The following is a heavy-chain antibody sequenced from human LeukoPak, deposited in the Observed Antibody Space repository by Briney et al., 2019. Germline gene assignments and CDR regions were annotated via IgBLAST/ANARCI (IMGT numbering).Heavy chain of an antibody. Sequence: GASVKVSCTASGYTFTSYAMNWVRQAPGQGLEWMGWINTNTGNPTYAQGFTGRFVFSLDTSVSTAYLQISSLKAEDTAVYYCATNLYCSGGSCYSYYFDYWGQGTLVTVSS. CDR1: GYTFTSYA. D-gene: IGHD2-15*01. V-gene: IGHV7-4-1*02. J-gene: IGHJ4*02. CDR3: ATNLYCSGGSCYSYYFDY. CDR2: INTNTGNP.